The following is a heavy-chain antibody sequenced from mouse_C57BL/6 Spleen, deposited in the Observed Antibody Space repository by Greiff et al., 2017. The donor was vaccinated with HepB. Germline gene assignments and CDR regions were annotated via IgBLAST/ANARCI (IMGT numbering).Heavy chain of an antibody. V-gene: IGHV1-50*01. CDR3: ARLGLPIDY. D-gene: IGHD2-4*01. CDR1: GYTFTSYW. CDR2: IDPSDSYT. Sequence: VQLQQPGAELVKPGASVKLSCKASGYTFTSYWMQWVKQRPGQGLEWIGEIDPSDSYTNYNQKFKGKATLTVDTSSSTAYMQLSSLTSEDSAVYYCARLGLPIDYWGQGTTLTVSS. J-gene: IGHJ2*01.